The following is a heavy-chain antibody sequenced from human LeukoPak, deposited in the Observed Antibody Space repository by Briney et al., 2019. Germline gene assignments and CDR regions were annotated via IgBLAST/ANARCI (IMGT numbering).Heavy chain of an antibody. CDR3: GRQGYTASYYFLDY. J-gene: IGHJ4*02. V-gene: IGHV4-4*07. D-gene: IGHD1-26*01. CDR1: SGSINSYY. Sequence: SETLSLTCTVSSGSINSYYWGWVRQPPGKGLEWIGRIYTTGATQYNPSLKSRVTMSIDTSTNQFSLNLTSMTAADTAVYYCGRQGYTASYYFLDYWSQGTLVAV. CDR2: IYTTGAT.